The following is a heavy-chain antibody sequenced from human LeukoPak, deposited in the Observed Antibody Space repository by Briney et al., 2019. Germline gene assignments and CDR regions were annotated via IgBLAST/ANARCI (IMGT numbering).Heavy chain of an antibody. J-gene: IGHJ4*02. CDR2: ISAYNGNT. CDR3: ARDMFDYYDSSGYYYGVY. CDR1: GYTFTSYG. D-gene: IGHD3-22*01. V-gene: IGHV1-18*01. Sequence: ASVTVSCKASGYTFTSYGISWVRQAPGQGLEWMGWISAYNGNTNYAQKLQGRVTMTTDTSTSTAYMELRSLRSDDTAVYYCARDMFDYYDSSGYYYGVYWGQGTLVTVSS.